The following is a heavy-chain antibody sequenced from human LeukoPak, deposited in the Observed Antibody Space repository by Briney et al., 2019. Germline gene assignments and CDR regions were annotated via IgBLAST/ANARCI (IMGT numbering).Heavy chain of an antibody. V-gene: IGHV4-39*01. CDR2: IYYSGST. Sequence: SETLSLTCTVSGGSISSSSYYWAWIRQPPGKGLEWIGNIYYSGSTYYNPSLKSRVTISVDTSKNQFSLKLSSVTAADTAVYYCARRRLGALSLFDYWGQGTLVTVSS. J-gene: IGHJ4*02. D-gene: IGHD3-16*02. CDR1: GGSISSSSYY. CDR3: ARRRLGALSLFDY.